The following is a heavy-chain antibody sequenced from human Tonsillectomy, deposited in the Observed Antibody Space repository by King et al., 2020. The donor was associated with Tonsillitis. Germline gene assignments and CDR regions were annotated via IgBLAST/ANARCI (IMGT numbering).Heavy chain of an antibody. CDR3: ARANFGDYGRSGMDG. CDR2: LNPDSGHT. Sequence: VQLVESGAEVKKPGASVNVSCKTSGYTFTSYDINWVRQATGQGLEWVGWLNPDSGHTGYTQKFQGRVIMTRNTSISTVYMELSSLRSEDTAVYNCARANFGDYGRSGMDGWGGGATVTVSS. V-gene: IGHV1-8*02. CDR1: GYTFTSYD. J-gene: IGHJ6*04. D-gene: IGHD4-17*01.